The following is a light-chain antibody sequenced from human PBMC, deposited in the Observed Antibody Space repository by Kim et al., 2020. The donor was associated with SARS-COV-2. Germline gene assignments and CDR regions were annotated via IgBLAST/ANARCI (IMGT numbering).Light chain of an antibody. CDR1: QSVDSNY. CDR2: TAS. J-gene: IGKJ2*01. Sequence: EIVLTQSPGTVSLSPGERATLSCRASQSVDSNYLAWYQQKPGQAPRLVISTASSRATGIPERFSGSGSGTDFRLSISRLEPEDFAVYYCQQYGGSPYTFGQGTKLEI. CDR3: QQYGGSPYT. V-gene: IGKV3-20*01.